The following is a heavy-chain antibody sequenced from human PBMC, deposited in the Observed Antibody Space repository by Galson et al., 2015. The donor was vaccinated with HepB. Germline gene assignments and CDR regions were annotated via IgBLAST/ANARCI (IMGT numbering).Heavy chain of an antibody. CDR2: ISYDGSNK. D-gene: IGHD6-13*01. Sequence: SLRLSCAASGFTFSSYGMHWVRQAPGKGLEWVAVISYDGSNKYYADSVKGRFTISRDNSKNTLYLQMNSLRAEDTAVYYCAKQGVGSSWYYYYYMDVWGKGTTVTVSS. V-gene: IGHV3-30*18. CDR1: GFTFSSYG. J-gene: IGHJ6*03. CDR3: AKQGVGSSWYYYYYMDV.